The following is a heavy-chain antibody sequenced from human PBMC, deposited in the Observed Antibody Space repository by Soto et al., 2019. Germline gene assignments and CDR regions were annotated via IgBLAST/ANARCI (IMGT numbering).Heavy chain of an antibody. J-gene: IGHJ5*02. CDR3: AKMKEGGFDP. D-gene: IGHD3-16*01. CDR1: GGSISSGGYY. CDR2: FYYSAST. Sequence: SETLSLTCTVSGGSISSGGYYWNWIRQHPGKGLEWIGYFYYSASTNYNPSLRSRVTISVDTSKNQFSLKLTSVTATDTAVYYCAKMKEGGFDPWGQGILVTVSS. V-gene: IGHV4-61*08.